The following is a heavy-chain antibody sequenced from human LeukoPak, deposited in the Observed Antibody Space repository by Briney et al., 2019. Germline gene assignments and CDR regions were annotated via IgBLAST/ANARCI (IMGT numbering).Heavy chain of an antibody. Sequence: PSETLSLTCTVSGGSISSYYWSWIRQPPGKGLEWIGYIYYSGSTNYNPSLKSRVTISVDTSKNQFSLKLSSVTAADTAVYYCARQETEIVALDYWGQGTLVTVSS. D-gene: IGHD5-12*01. V-gene: IGHV4-59*08. CDR2: IYYSGST. J-gene: IGHJ4*02. CDR1: GGSISSYY. CDR3: ARQETEIVALDY.